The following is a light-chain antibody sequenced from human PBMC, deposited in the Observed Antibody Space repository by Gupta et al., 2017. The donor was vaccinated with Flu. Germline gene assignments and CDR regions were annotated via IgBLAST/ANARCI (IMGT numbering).Light chain of an antibody. CDR2: DAS. V-gene: IGKV3-11*01. J-gene: IGKJ4*01. CDR3: QQRSNWPLT. CDR1: ESISSY. Sequence: ESATLSCRASESISSYLAWYQQKPGKAPRLLIYDASNRATGIPARFSGSGSGTYFTLTISSLEPEDFEVYYCQQRSNWPLTFGGGTKVEIK.